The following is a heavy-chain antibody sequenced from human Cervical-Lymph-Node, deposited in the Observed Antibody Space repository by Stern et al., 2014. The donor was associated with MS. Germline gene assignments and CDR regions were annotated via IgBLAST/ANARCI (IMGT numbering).Heavy chain of an antibody. D-gene: IGHD6-13*01. CDR1: GFTFDDYA. CDR3: AKDNGRAAAPYYYYGMDV. J-gene: IGHJ6*02. Sequence: EVQLVESGGGLVQPGRSLRLSCAASGFTFDDYAMHWVRQAPGKGLAWGSGFRWNSGSIGYADSVKGLFTISRDNAKNSLYLQMNSLRAEDTALYYCAKDNGRAAAPYYYYGMDVWGQGTTVTVSS. V-gene: IGHV3-9*01. CDR2: FRWNSGSI.